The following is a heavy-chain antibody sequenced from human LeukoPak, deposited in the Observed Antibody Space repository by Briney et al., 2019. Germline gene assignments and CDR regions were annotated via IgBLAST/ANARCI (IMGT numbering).Heavy chain of an antibody. CDR1: GFTFSSYA. CDR3: ASRGIAAAGNNWFDP. V-gene: IGHV4-59*01. CDR2: IYYSGST. D-gene: IGHD6-13*01. Sequence: GALRLSCAASGFTFSSYAMSWVRQAPGKGLEWIGYIYYSGSTNYNPSLKSRVTISVDTSKNQFSLKLSSVTAADTAVYYCASRGIAAAGNNWFDPWGQGTLVTVSS. J-gene: IGHJ5*02.